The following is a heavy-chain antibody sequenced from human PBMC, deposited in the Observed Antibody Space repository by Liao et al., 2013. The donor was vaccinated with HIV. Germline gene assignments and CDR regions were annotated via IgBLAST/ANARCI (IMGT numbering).Heavy chain of an antibody. D-gene: IGHD5-18*01. CDR3: ARDLDSYGYSG. CDR1: GGSFSGYY. Sequence: QVQLQQWGAGLLKPSETLSLTCAVYGGSFSGYYWSWIRQPPGKGLEWIGEINHSGSTNYNPSLKSRVTISVDTSKNQFSLKLSSVTAADTAVYYCARDLDSYGYSGWGQGTLVTVSS. CDR2: INHSGST. V-gene: IGHV4-34*01. J-gene: IGHJ4*02.